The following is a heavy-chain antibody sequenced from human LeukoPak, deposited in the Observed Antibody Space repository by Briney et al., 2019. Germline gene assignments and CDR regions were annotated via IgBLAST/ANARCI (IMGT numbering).Heavy chain of an antibody. D-gene: IGHD3-22*01. CDR2: IYYSGST. CDR1: GGSISSGGYY. J-gene: IGHJ4*02. V-gene: IGHV4-31*03. Sequence: KTSETLSLTCTVSGGSISSGGYYWSWIRQHPGQGLEWIGYIYYSGSTYYNPSLKSRVTISVDTSKNQFSLKLSSVTAADTAVYYCARAHHYYDSSGYYLAWAQNYFDYWGQGTLVTVSS. CDR3: ARAHHYYDSSGYYLAWAQNYFDY.